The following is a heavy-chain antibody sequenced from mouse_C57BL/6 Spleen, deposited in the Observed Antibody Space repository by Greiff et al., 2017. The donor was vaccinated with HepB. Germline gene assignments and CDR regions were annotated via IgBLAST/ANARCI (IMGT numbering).Heavy chain of an antibody. D-gene: IGHD1-1*01. Sequence: QVQLQQSGAELVKPGASVKISCKASGYAFSSYWMNWVKQRPGKGLEWIGQIYPGSGSTNYNEKFKSKATLTVDTSSSTAYMQLSSLTSEDSAVYYCARERAYYGSSYFDYWGQGTTLTVSS. V-gene: IGHV1-80*01. CDR1: GYAFSSYW. J-gene: IGHJ2*01. CDR2: IYPGSGST. CDR3: ARERAYYGSSYFDY.